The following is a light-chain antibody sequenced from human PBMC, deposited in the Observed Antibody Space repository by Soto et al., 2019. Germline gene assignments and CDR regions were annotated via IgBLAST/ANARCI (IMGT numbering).Light chain of an antibody. CDR2: WAS. CDR1: QSVLYTSNNKNY. J-gene: IGKJ1*01. CDR3: QQHYSSPWT. V-gene: IGKV4-1*01. Sequence: DIVMTQSPDSLAVSLGERATINCKSSQSVLYTSNNKNYLVWYQQKPGQPPKLLMYWASTRESGVPDRFSGSGSETDFTLTISSLQAEDVAVYYCQQHYSSPWTFGQGTKVEIK.